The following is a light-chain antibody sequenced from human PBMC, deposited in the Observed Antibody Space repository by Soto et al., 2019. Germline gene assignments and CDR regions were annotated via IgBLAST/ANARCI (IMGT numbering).Light chain of an antibody. CDR3: QSYDSSLTRV. CDR1: SSNIGAGYD. Sequence: QSALTQPPSVSRAPGQRVNNSCTGSSSNIGAGYDVHWYQQLPGTAPKLLIYGNSNRPSGVPDRFSGSKSGTSASLAITGLQAEDEADYYCQSYDSSLTRVFGTGTKVTVL. J-gene: IGLJ1*01. V-gene: IGLV1-40*01. CDR2: GNS.